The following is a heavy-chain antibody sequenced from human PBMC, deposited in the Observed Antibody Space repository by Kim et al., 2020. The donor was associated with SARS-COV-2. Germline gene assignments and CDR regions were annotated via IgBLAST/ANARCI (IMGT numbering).Heavy chain of an antibody. CDR1: GFSFSNNW. D-gene: IGHD2-2*01. CDR3: AKVGYDLSIDY. Sequence: GGSLRLSCAASGFSFSNNWMYWVRQAPGKGLVWVSRIDNDGSITNYADSVKGRFIISRDNGKNTLYLQMKSLRAEDTAVYYCAKVGYDLSIDYWGQGTLVTVSS. CDR2: IDNDGSIT. J-gene: IGHJ4*02. V-gene: IGHV3-74*01.